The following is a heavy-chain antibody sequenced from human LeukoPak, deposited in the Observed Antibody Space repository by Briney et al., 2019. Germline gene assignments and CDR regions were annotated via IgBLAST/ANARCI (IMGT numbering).Heavy chain of an antibody. CDR1: GFTFSDYY. D-gene: IGHD3-22*01. Sequence: GGSLRLSCAASGFTFSDYYMSWIRQAPGKGLEWVSYISSRGSSIYYADSVKGRFTISRDNAKNSLYLQMNSLRAEDTAVYYCAREDTPHYYDSSGYYGYWGQGTLVTVSS. CDR2: ISSRGSSI. CDR3: AREDTPHYYDSSGYYGY. V-gene: IGHV3-11*01. J-gene: IGHJ4*02.